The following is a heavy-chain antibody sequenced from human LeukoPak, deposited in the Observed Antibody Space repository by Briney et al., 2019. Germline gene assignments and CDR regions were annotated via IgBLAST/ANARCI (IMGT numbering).Heavy chain of an antibody. CDR1: GFTFNTSA. CDR2: ISGSGGRT. Sequence: GGSLRLSCAASGFTFNTSAMSWVRQAPGKGLEWVSVISGSGGRTYYADSVKGRFAISRDNSKNTLYLQMNSLRAEDTAVYYCAKELYYDSSGYPSAFDYWGQGTLVTVSS. V-gene: IGHV3-23*01. D-gene: IGHD3-22*01. CDR3: AKELYYDSSGYPSAFDY. J-gene: IGHJ4*02.